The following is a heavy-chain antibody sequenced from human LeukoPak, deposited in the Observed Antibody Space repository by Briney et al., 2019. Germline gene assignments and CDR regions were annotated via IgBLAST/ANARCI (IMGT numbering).Heavy chain of an antibody. V-gene: IGHV3-74*01. CDR2: IKSDGSTT. Sequence: PGGSLRLSCAASGFTFSNYWMHWVRQAPGKGLVWVSRIKSDGSTTTVKGRFTNSRDNAKNTLDLQMNSLRAEDTAMYYCTRILVGGNRAFDIWGQGTMATVSS. D-gene: IGHD2-21*01. CDR1: GFTFSNYW. J-gene: IGHJ3*02. CDR3: TRILVGGNRAFDI.